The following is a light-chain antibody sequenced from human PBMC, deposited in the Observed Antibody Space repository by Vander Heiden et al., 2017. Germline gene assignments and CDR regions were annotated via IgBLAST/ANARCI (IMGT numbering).Light chain of an antibody. J-gene: IGKJ4*01. V-gene: IGKV2-28*01. Sequence: DVVLTQSPLSLPVTPGDTASVSCRSSQRLLHSIGYNYLDWYVQKPGQAPRLLIYVGSNRACGVPDRFSGSGSGTDFTLYISRVEAEDVGVYYCMQAIQTPMTFGGGTKVEIK. CDR1: QRLLHSIGYNY. CDR2: VGS. CDR3: MQAIQTPMT.